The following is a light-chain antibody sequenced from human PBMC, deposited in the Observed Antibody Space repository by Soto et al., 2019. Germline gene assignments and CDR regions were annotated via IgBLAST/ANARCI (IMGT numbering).Light chain of an antibody. CDR1: QTIGSY. CDR3: QQSFNTPYS. J-gene: IGKJ2*03. Sequence: DIPMTQSPSSLSAAVGDTVTITCRAIQTIGSYLSWYHQIPGKPPKLLIYAVSRLQTGVPSRFSGSGSGTDFTLTISSLQPEDFATYYCQQSFNTPYSFGQGT. CDR2: AVS. V-gene: IGKV1-39*01.